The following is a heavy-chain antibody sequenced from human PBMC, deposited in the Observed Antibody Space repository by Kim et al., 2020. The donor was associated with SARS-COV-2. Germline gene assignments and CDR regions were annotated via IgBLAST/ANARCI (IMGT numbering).Heavy chain of an antibody. V-gene: IGHV3-30*18. CDR2: ISYDGSNK. CDR3: AKDSGSGTNLPDY. J-gene: IGHJ4*02. CDR1: GFTFSSYG. D-gene: IGHD3-10*01. Sequence: GGSLRLSCAASGFTFSSYGMHWVRQAPGKGLEWVAVISYDGSNKYYADSVKGRFTISRDNSKNTLYLQMNSLRAEDTAVYYCAKDSGSGTNLPDYWGQGT.